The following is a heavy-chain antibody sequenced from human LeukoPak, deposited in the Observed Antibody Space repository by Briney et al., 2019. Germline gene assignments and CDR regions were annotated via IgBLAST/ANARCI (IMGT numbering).Heavy chain of an antibody. CDR3: ARVYDSGSPFDY. V-gene: IGHV4-34*01. CDR2: INHSGST. CDR1: GGSFSGYY. D-gene: IGHD3-10*01. Sequence: PSETLSLTCAVYGGSFSGYYWSWIRQPPGKGLEWIGEINHSGSTNYNPSLKSRVTISVDTSKNQFSLKLSSVTAADTAVYYCARVYDSGSPFDYWGQGTLVTVSS. J-gene: IGHJ4*02.